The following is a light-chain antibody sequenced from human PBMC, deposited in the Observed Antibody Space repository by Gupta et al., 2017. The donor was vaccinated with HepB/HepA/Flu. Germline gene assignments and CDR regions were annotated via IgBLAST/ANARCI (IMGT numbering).Light chain of an antibody. CDR3: GAWDDTLNGVV. CDR2: SND. CDR1: SSNIGRNT. Sequence: QSVLTQPPSASGTPGQRVTISCSGSSSNIGRNTVNWYHQDPGTAPKVLIYSNDQRPSGVPDRFSGSKSGTSASLAISGLQSEDEADYYCGAWDDTLNGVVFGGGTKLTVL. V-gene: IGLV1-44*01. J-gene: IGLJ2*01.